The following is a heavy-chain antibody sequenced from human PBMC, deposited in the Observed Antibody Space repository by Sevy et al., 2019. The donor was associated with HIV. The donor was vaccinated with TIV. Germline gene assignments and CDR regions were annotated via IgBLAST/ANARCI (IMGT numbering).Heavy chain of an antibody. CDR1: GFTFSSYS. CDR2: ISSSSSTI. J-gene: IGHJ4*02. D-gene: IGHD3-22*01. CDR3: ARHPPPYYYDSSGYEIPFDY. V-gene: IGHV3-48*02. Sequence: GGSLRLSCAASGFTFSSYSMNWVRQAPGKGLEWVSYISSSSSTIYYADSVKGRFTISRDNAKNSLYLQMNSLRDEDTAVYYCARHPPPYYYDSSGYEIPFDYWGQGTLVTVSS.